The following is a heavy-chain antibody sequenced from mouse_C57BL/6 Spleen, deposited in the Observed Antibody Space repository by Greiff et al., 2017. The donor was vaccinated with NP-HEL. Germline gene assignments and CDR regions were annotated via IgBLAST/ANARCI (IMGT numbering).Heavy chain of an antibody. J-gene: IGHJ1*03. V-gene: IGHV7-3*01. CDR1: GFTFTDYY. CDR2: IRNKANGYTT. CDR3: ARYSETVVDTDWYFDV. D-gene: IGHD1-1*01. Sequence: EVKLVESGGGLVQPGGSLSLSCAASGFTFTDYYMSWVRQPPGKALEWLGFIRNKANGYTTEYSASVKGRFTISRDNSQSILYLQMKALRAEDSATYYCARYSETVVDTDWYFDVWGTGTTVTVSS.